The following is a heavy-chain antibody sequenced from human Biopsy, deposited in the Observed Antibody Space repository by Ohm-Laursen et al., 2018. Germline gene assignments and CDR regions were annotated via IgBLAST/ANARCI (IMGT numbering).Heavy chain of an antibody. CDR1: GGSISSDY. Sequence: GTLSLTCTVSGGSISSDYWSWIRQTPGKGLEWIGYIYYSGGTNYNPSLKSRVTISVDTSKNQFSLRLNSVTAADTAVYYCARRGSGGRSFDHWGQGTLVTVSS. CDR2: IYYSGGT. CDR3: ARRGSGGRSFDH. J-gene: IGHJ4*02. D-gene: IGHD2-15*01. V-gene: IGHV4-59*01.